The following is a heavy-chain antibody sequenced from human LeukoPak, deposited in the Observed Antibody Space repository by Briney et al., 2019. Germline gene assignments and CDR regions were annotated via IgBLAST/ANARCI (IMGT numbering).Heavy chain of an antibody. J-gene: IGHJ6*03. CDR3: ARHRGYYYYYMDV. CDR1: GGSISGTNYY. V-gene: IGHV4-39*01. CDR2: MYYSGST. Sequence: SETLSLTCTVSGGSISGTNYYWGWIRQPPGKGLEWIGSMYYSGSTYYNPSLKSRVTISVDTSKNQFSLKLSSVTAADTAVYYCARHRGYYYYYMDVWGKGTTVTISS.